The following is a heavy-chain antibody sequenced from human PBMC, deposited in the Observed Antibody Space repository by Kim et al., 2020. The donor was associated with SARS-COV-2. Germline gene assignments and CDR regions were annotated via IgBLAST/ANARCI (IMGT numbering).Heavy chain of an antibody. CDR2: IIGTGTIT. CDR3: VRDNYWDFDI. D-gene: IGHD1-26*01. V-gene: IGHV3-48*04. Sequence: GGSLRLSCATSGFTLSLYNMNWVRQSPGKGLEWVSHIIGTGTITKNADSLRGRFTISRDNAKNSLFLQINGLRAEDTAVYYCVRDNYWDFDIWGPGTMVTVSS. J-gene: IGHJ3*02. CDR1: GFTLSLYN.